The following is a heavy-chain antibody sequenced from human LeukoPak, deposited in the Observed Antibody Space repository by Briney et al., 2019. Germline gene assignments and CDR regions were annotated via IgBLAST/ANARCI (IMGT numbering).Heavy chain of an antibody. CDR3: AKESAIHAFDI. CDR2: IWYDGSNK. CDR1: GFTFSSYG. D-gene: IGHD2-21*01. V-gene: IGHV3-33*06. Sequence: GGSLRLSCAASGFTFSSYGMHWVRQAPGKGLEWVAVIWYDGSNKYYADSVKGRFTISRDNSKNTLYLQMNSLRAEDTAVYYCAKESAIHAFDIWGQGTMVTVSS. J-gene: IGHJ3*02.